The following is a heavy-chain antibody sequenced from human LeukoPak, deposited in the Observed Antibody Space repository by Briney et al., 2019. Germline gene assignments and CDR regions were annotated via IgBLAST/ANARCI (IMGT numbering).Heavy chain of an antibody. CDR1: GFTFSSYS. Sequence: GGSLRLSCAASGFTFSSYSMNWVRQAPGKGLEWVSSISSSSSYIYYADSVKGRFTISRDNAKNSLYLQMNSLRAEDTAVYYCARATMIVVVTTGDAFDIWGQGTMVTVSS. V-gene: IGHV3-21*04. D-gene: IGHD3-22*01. CDR3: ARATMIVVVTTGDAFDI. CDR2: ISSSSSYI. J-gene: IGHJ3*02.